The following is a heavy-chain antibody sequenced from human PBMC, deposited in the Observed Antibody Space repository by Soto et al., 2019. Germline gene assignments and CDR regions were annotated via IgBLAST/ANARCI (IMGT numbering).Heavy chain of an antibody. CDR3: ASRSNSGYYDY. V-gene: IGHV4-59*01. Sequence: PSETLSLTCTVSGGSISSYYWSWIRQPPGKGLEWIGYIYYSGSTNYNPSLKSRVTISVDTSKNQFSLKLSSVTAADTAVYYCASRSNSGYYDYWGQGTLVTVSS. CDR1: GGSISSYY. CDR2: IYYSGST. D-gene: IGHD3-22*01. J-gene: IGHJ4*02.